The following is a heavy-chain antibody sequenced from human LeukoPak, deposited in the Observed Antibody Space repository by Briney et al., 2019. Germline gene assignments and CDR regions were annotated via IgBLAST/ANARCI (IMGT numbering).Heavy chain of an antibody. Sequence: SVKVSCKASGGTLSSYAISWVRQAPGQGLEWMGRIIPIFGTANYAQKFQGRVTITTDESTSTAYMELSSLRSEDTAVYYCARGTPPYYYDSSGYGLDYWGQGTLVTVSS. CDR1: GGTLSSYA. D-gene: IGHD3-22*01. J-gene: IGHJ4*02. V-gene: IGHV1-69*05. CDR3: ARGTPPYYYDSSGYGLDY. CDR2: IIPIFGTA.